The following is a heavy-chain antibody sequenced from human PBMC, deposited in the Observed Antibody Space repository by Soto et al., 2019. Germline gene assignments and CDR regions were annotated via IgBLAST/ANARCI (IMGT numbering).Heavy chain of an antibody. CDR1: GFTFSSYA. V-gene: IGHV3-30-3*01. Sequence: GGSLRLSCAASGFTFSSYAMHWVRQAPGKGLEWVAVISYDGSNKYYADSVKGRFTISRDNSKNTLYLQMNSLRAEDTAVYYCARDIADGVMDVWGQGTTVTVSS. D-gene: IGHD2-21*01. CDR2: ISYDGSNK. J-gene: IGHJ6*02. CDR3: ARDIADGVMDV.